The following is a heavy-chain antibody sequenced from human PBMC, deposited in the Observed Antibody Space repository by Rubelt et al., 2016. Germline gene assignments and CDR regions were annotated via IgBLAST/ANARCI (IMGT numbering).Heavy chain of an antibody. D-gene: IGHD4-23*01. J-gene: IGHJ4*02. CDR3: ARDLGYGGNSEGY. CDR2: MNPNSGNT. V-gene: IGHV1-8*02. Sequence: QPQLVQSGAEVKKPGSSVKVSCKASGGTFSSYAFSWVRQATGQGLEWMGWMNPNSGNTGYAQKVQGRVAMTTDTSTSTAYMELRSLRSDDTAVYYCARDLGYGGNSEGYWGQGTLVTVSS. CDR1: GGTFSSYA.